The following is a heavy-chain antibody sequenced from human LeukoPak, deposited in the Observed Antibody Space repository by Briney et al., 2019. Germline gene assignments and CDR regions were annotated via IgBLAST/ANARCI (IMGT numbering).Heavy chain of an antibody. Sequence: GASVKVSCKASGYTFSSYYMNWVRQAPGQGLDWMGLVNPSGGATYYAQKFQGRVIMTRDTSTSTFYMELSSLRSEDTAVYYCARALDYYDSSAYEYWGQGTLVTVSS. CDR3: ARALDYYDSSAYEY. D-gene: IGHD3-22*01. V-gene: IGHV1-46*01. CDR2: VNPSGGAT. CDR1: GYTFSSYY. J-gene: IGHJ4*02.